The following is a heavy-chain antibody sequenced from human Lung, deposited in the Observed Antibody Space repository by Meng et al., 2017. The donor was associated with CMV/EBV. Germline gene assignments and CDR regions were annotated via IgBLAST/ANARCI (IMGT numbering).Heavy chain of an antibody. D-gene: IGHD5-24*01. CDR3: AKDISFHGMAIPDN. V-gene: IGHV3-43*01. CDR2: ISWDGGTT. CDR1: GFTFDDYT. J-gene: IGHJ4*02. Sequence: ESXKISXAASGFTFDDYTMHWVRQAPGKGLEWVSLISWDGGTTYYADSVKGRFSISRDNSKNSLYLQLNSLRSEDTAFYYCAKDISFHGMAIPDNWGQGSXVNGAS.